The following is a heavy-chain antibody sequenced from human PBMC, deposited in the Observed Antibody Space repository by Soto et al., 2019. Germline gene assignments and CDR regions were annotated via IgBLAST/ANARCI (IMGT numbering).Heavy chain of an antibody. J-gene: IGHJ6*02. Sequence: ASVKVSCKASGGTFSSYAISWVRQAPGQGLEWMGGIIPIFGTANYAQKFQGRVTITADESTSTAYMELSSLRSEDTAVYYCARDRGKYSSSSNHYYYYYGMDVWGQGTTVTVSS. CDR3: ARDRGKYSSSSNHYYYYYGMDV. CDR1: GGTFSSYA. D-gene: IGHD6-6*01. CDR2: IIPIFGTA. V-gene: IGHV1-69*13.